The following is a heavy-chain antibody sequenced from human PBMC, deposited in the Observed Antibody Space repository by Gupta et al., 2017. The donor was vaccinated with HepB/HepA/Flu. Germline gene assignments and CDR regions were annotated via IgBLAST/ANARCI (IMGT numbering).Heavy chain of an antibody. J-gene: IGHJ6*03. CDR3: TKDGMSSSVYYYYYMDV. CDR2: ISYDGTIK. Sequence: QVQLLESGGGVVQPGRSLRLSCAASGFTFNDYALHWVRQAPGKGLEWVAAISYDGTIKHYADSVRGRFTISRDTSKQTLFLQLNRLRRKDTATYYCTKDGMSSSVYYYYYMDVWGKGTAVTVSS. CDR1: GFTFNDYA. D-gene: IGHD1-26*01. V-gene: IGHV3-30*18.